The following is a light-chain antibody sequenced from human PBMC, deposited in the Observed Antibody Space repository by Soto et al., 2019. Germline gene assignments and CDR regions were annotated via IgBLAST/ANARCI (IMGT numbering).Light chain of an antibody. CDR2: GVT. V-gene: IGLV2-14*01. CDR1: GSDIGAYNY. CDR3: SSFTTSYFYV. Sequence: QSALTQPASVSRSPGQSITISCTGSGSDIGAYNYVSWYQQHPGKAPKLLIHGVTRRPSGVSSRFSASKSAYTASLTISGLQAEDEANYYCSSFTTSYFYVFGPGTKLTVL. J-gene: IGLJ1*01.